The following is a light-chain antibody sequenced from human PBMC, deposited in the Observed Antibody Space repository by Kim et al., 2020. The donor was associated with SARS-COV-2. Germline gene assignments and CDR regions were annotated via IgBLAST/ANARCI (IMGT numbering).Light chain of an antibody. J-gene: IGLJ2*01. CDR3: QSYDISNVI. V-gene: IGLV6-57*04. CDR2: EDS. Sequence: NFMLTQPHSVSESPGNTVTISCTRTSGNIADNYVQWYQQRPGSAPTIVIYEDSERPSVVPDRFSGSIDTSSSSASLTISGLKTEDEADYYCQSYDISNVIFGGGTQLTVL. CDR1: SGNIADNY.